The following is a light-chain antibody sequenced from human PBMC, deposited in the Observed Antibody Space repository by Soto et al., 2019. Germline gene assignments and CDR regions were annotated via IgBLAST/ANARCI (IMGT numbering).Light chain of an antibody. Sequence: PMTQSPSSLSASVGDRVTIPCRASQNINYYLNWYQQKPGKAPKLLIYGASNLQSGVPSRFSGSGSGTDFTLTIGSLQLEDFTTYYSQQRSTPPHPFGPGTNVAIK. CDR3: QQRSTPPHP. CDR2: GAS. J-gene: IGKJ3*01. CDR1: QNINYY. V-gene: IGKV1-39*01.